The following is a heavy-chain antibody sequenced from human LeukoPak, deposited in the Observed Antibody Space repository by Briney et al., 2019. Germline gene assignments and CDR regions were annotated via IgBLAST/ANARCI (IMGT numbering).Heavy chain of an antibody. Sequence: SSVKVSCKASGGTFSSYAISWVRQAPGQGLEWMGRIIPIFGTASYAQKFQGRVTITTDESTSTAYMELSSLRSEDTAVYYCARDCGGDCYWSPTADAFDIWGQGTMVTVSS. V-gene: IGHV1-69*05. D-gene: IGHD2-21*02. CDR2: IIPIFGTA. CDR3: ARDCGGDCYWSPTADAFDI. J-gene: IGHJ3*02. CDR1: GGTFSSYA.